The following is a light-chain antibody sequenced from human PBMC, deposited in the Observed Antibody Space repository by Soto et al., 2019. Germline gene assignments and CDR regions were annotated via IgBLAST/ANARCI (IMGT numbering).Light chain of an antibody. Sequence: DIQMTQSPSSLSASVGDRVTMTCRASLGISNHLAWYQQKPGKAPKLLIHGASTLQSGVPSRFSGSGSGTDFTLTISSLQPEDVATYYCQKYISGPPYTFGQGTKVDIK. CDR3: QKYISGPPYT. CDR2: GAS. V-gene: IGKV1-27*01. J-gene: IGKJ2*01. CDR1: LGISNH.